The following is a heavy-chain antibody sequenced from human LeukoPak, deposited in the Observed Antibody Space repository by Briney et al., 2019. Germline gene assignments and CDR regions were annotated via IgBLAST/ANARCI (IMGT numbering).Heavy chain of an antibody. D-gene: IGHD4-17*01. J-gene: IGHJ4*02. CDR1: GFTFDDYA. CDR3: AKDISRVTTFFDGFDY. CDR2: ISWNSGSI. Sequence: GGSLRLSCAASGFTFDDYAMHWVRQAPGKGLEWASGISWNSGSIGYADSVKGRFTISRDNAKNSLYLQMNSLRAEDTALYYCAKDISRVTTFFDGFDYWGQGTLVTVSS. V-gene: IGHV3-9*01.